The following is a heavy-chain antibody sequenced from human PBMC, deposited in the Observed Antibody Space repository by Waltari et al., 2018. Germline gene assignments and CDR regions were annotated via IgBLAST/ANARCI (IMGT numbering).Heavy chain of an antibody. CDR1: GGCISSSSYY. Sequence: QLQLQDSGPGLVKPSETMSVTCTVSGGCISSSSYYWGWIRQPPGKGREWIGSIYYSGRTYYNPSLKRRVTISVDKSKNQFSLKLSSVTAADTAVYYCAEAFWSGYSPYRVWGKGTTVTVSS. CDR2: IYYSGRT. CDR3: AEAFWSGYSPYRV. V-gene: IGHV4-39*01. D-gene: IGHD3-3*01. J-gene: IGHJ6*04.